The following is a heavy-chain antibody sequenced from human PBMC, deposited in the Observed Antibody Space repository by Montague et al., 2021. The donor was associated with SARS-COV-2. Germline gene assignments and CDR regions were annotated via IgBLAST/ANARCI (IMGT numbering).Heavy chain of an antibody. J-gene: IGHJ4*02. CDR3: AHSVPTITALPATPFDV. D-gene: IGHD3-10*01. V-gene: IGHV2-5*02. CDR1: GFSLSTSGVG. CDR2: IFWDDAK. Sequence: PALVKPTQTLTLTCTFSGFSLSTSGVGVGWIRQPPGEALEWLALIFWDDAKHYIPSLKTRLTITKDTSKNQVVLTMSNMDLVDTATYYCAHSVPTITALPATPFDVWGQGTLVIVSS.